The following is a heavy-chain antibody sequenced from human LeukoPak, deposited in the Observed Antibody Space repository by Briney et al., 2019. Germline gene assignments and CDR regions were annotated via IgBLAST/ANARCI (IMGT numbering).Heavy chain of an antibody. Sequence: PSETLSLTCTVSGTTISAFYWAWIRQSPGKGLEWIGYIYTGWTTNYNPSLYSRVTISVDTSKSQIFLKLRSVTAADTAVYFCARQFNDNGDYLGWFDPWGQGTLVTVSP. J-gene: IGHJ5*02. CDR1: GTTISAFY. V-gene: IGHV4-4*09. CDR3: ARQFNDNGDYLGWFDP. CDR2: IYTGWTT. D-gene: IGHD4-17*01.